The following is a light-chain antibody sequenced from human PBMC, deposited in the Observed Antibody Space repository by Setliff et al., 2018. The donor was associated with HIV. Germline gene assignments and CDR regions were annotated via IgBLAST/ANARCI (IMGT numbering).Light chain of an antibody. CDR3: CSYAGSSAPVV. Sequence: VLTQPASVSGSPGQAITISCTGTSNDVGRYNLVSWYQQYPGKAPKVIIYEVIKRPSGVSSRFSGSKSGNTASLTISGLQAEDEADFYCCSYAGSSAPVVFGGGTKVTVL. J-gene: IGLJ3*02. CDR2: EVI. CDR1: SNDVGRYNL. V-gene: IGLV2-23*02.